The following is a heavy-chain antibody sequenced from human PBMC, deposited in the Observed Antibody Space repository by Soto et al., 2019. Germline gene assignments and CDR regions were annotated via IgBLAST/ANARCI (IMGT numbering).Heavy chain of an antibody. CDR1: GFRFSDFE. Sequence: GGSLRLSCAASGFRFSDFEMNWVRQAPGKGLQWVSYISISSSTIYYADSVKGRFTVSRYQKDQIVAISHLINLSHSNKQPCPRLSGCSFADTVSSWRCLW. V-gene: IGHV3-48*03. CDR2: ISISSSTI. D-gene: IGHD2-15*01. CDR3: RLSGCSFADTVSSWRCL. J-gene: IGHJ2*01.